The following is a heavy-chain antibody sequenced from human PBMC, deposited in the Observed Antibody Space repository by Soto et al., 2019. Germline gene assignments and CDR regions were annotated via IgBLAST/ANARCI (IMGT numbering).Heavy chain of an antibody. CDR1: GFTCSSYG. CDR3: AKGPYQWLVYFDY. J-gene: IGHJ4*02. CDR2: IWYDGSNK. V-gene: IGHV3-33*06. Sequence: GGSLRLSCAASGFTCSSYGMHWVRQAPGKGLEWVAVIWYDGSNKYYADSVEGRFTISRDNSKNTLYLQMNSLRAEDTAVYYCAKGPYQWLVYFDYWGQGTLVTVSS. D-gene: IGHD6-19*01.